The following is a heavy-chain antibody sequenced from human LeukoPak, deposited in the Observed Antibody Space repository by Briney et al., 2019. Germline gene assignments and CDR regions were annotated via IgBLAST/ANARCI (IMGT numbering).Heavy chain of an antibody. CDR3: AKDFRSRVTPNYYYYGMDV. V-gene: IGHV3-43*01. J-gene: IGHJ6*02. D-gene: IGHD2-21*02. CDR1: GFTFDDYT. CDR2: ISWDGGST. Sequence: GGSLRPSCAASGFTFDDYTMHWVRQAPGKGLEWVSLISWDGGSTYYADSVKGRFTISRDNSKNSLYLQMNSLRTEDTALYYCAKDFRSRVTPNYYYYGMDVWGQGTTVTVSS.